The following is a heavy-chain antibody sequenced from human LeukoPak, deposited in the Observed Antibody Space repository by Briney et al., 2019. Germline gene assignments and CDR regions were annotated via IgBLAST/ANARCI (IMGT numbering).Heavy chain of an antibody. CDR1: GDTFSSHW. J-gene: IGHJ4*02. Sequence: GGSLRLSCVVSGDTFSSHWMSWVRQAPGKGLEWVANIKQDGSERYYVDSVKGRFTISRDNAKNSVFLQMNSLRAEDTAVYYCARDPNLYSGTYDTYWGQGTLVTVSS. CDR3: ARDPNLYSGTYDTY. V-gene: IGHV3-7*03. CDR2: IKQDGSER. D-gene: IGHD1-26*01.